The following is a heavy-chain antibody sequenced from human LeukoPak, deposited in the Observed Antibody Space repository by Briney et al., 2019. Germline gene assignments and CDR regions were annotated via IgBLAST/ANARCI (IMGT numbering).Heavy chain of an antibody. CDR2: IKSITYET. CDR3: ARHNEFFN. D-gene: IGHD3-10*01. V-gene: IGHV3-15*01. J-gene: IGHJ4*02. CDR1: GFSFTDAW. Sequence: PGGSLRLSCAASGFSFTDAWMNWVRQAPGKGLEWVGRIKSITYETHYSAPVRGRFTISRDDSRTTLYLQMSSLRSDDTAVYYCARHNEFFNWGQGTLVTVSS.